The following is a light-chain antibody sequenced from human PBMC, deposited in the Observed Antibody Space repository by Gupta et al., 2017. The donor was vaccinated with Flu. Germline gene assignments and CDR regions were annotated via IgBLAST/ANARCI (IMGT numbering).Light chain of an antibody. V-gene: IGLV2-11*01. CDR3: CSYAGTFTFV. CDR1: TSDVGNYDY. J-gene: IGLJ2*01. Sequence: SVAISCTGTTSDVGNYDYVSWYQQHPGKAPKLMMYGVTERPSGVPDRFSGSKSGNTASLTISGLQAEDESFYYCCSYAGTFTFVFGGGTRLTVL. CDR2: GVT.